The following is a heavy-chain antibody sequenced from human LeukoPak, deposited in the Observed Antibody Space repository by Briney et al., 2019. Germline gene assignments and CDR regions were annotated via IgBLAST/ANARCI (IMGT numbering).Heavy chain of an antibody. CDR2: IWYDVTNK. J-gene: IGHJ4*02. CDR3: ARDQRGFSYSKYYFDY. Sequence: GGSMRLSCAAAGFSFSSYGMHWVRQAPGKGLEWVAVIWYDVTNKYYGDSVKGRFTISRDNSKNTLYLQMNSLRDEDTAVYYCARDQRGFSYSKYYFDYWGQGTLVTVSS. V-gene: IGHV3-33*01. CDR1: GFSFSSYG. D-gene: IGHD5-18*01.